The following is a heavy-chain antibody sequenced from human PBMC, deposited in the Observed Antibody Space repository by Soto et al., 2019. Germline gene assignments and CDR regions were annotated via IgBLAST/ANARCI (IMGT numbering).Heavy chain of an antibody. D-gene: IGHD2-2*01. CDR1: GFTFSSYA. Sequence: EVQLLESGGGLVQPGGSLRLSCAASGFTFSSYAMSWVRQAPGKGLEWVSAISGSGGSTYYADSVKGRFTISRDNSKNTLYLQMNSLRAEGTAVYYCAKDRSDVVVPAAPDAFDIWGQGTMVTVSS. CDR3: AKDRSDVVVPAAPDAFDI. CDR2: ISGSGGST. J-gene: IGHJ3*02. V-gene: IGHV3-23*01.